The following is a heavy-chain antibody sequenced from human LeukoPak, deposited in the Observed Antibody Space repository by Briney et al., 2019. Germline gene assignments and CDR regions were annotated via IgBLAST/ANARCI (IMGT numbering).Heavy chain of an antibody. Sequence: ASVKVSCKASGGTFSSYAIIWVRQAPGQGLEWMGRIIPIFGTANYAQKFQGRVTITTDESTSTAYMELSSLRSEDTAVYYCARSITTSPSHYYYMDVWGKGTTVTVSS. V-gene: IGHV1-69*05. CDR3: ARSITTSPSHYYYMDV. D-gene: IGHD3-3*01. J-gene: IGHJ6*03. CDR2: IIPIFGTA. CDR1: GGTFSSYA.